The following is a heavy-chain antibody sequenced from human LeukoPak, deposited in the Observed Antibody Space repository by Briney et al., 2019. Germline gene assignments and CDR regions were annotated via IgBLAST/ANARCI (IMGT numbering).Heavy chain of an antibody. D-gene: IGHD4-17*01. CDR3: ARDLVTVTKGFDI. Sequence: SETLSLTCAVSDDSFSSHYWTWIRQSPGKGLEWIGYISYIGSTNYNPSLKSRVTISIDTSRNQFSLRLRSVTAADTAVYYCARDLVTVTKGFDIWGQGTMVSVSS. CDR2: ISYIGST. J-gene: IGHJ3*02. CDR1: DDSFSSHY. V-gene: IGHV4-59*11.